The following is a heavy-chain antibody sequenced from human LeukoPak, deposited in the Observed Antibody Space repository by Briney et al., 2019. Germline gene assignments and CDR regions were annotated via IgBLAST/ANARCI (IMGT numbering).Heavy chain of an antibody. V-gene: IGHV4-34*01. D-gene: IGHD3-10*01. CDR3: ARDRHYYGSGSYLFDY. J-gene: IGHJ4*02. CDR2: IYHSGRT. Sequence: SETLSLTCAVDGGSFSGYYWSWIRQPPGKGLEWIGSIYHSGRTFYNPSLKSRVTISVDTSKNQFSLKLSSVTAADTAVYYCARDRHYYGSGSYLFDYWGQGTLVTVSS. CDR1: GGSFSGYY.